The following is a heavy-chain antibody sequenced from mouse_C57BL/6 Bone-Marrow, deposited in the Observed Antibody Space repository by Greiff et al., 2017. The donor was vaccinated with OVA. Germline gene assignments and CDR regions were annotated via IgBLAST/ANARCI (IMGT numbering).Heavy chain of an antibody. CDR2: IRSKSNNYAT. V-gene: IGHV10-1*01. J-gene: IGHJ4*01. Sequence: EAGGGLVQPTGSLKLSCAASGFRFNTYAMNWVRQAPGKGLEWVARIRSKSNNYATYYADSVKDRFTISRDDSESMLYLQMNNLKTEDTAMYYCVPGTVAMDYWGKGTSVTVSS. D-gene: IGHD3-3*01. CDR1: GFRFNTYA. CDR3: VPGTVAMDY.